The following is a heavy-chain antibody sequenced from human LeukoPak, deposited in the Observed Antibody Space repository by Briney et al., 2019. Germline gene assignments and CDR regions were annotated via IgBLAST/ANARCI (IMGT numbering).Heavy chain of an antibody. CDR3: ARDPKNIGGMDV. CDR1: GGSISSGGYY. D-gene: IGHD5-12*01. Sequence: PSETLSLTCTVSGGSISSGGYYWSWIRQHPGKGLEWIGYIYYSGSTYYNPSLKSRVTISVDTSKNQFSLKLSSVTAADTAVYYCARDPKNIGGMDVWGQGTTVTVSS. V-gene: IGHV4-31*03. CDR2: IYYSGST. J-gene: IGHJ6*02.